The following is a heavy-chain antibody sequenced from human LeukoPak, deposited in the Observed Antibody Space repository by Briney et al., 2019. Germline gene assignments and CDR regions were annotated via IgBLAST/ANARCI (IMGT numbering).Heavy chain of an antibody. D-gene: IGHD6-6*01. J-gene: IGHJ4*02. CDR1: GFTFSSYA. CDR3: ARLGILGSSHYFDY. Sequence: GRSLRLSCAASGFTFSSYAMHWVRQAPGKGLEWVANIKRDGTEKDYVDSMKARFTISRDNAKNSLYLQMNSLRAEDTAVYYCARLGILGSSHYFDYWGQGALVTVSS. V-gene: IGHV3-7*01. CDR2: IKRDGTEK.